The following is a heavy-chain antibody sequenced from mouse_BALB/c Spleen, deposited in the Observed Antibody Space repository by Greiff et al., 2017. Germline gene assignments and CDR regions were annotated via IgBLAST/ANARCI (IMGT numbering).Heavy chain of an antibody. V-gene: IGHV5-17*02. CDR3: ARGETTAWFAY. J-gene: IGHJ3*01. CDR2: ISSGSSTI. Sequence: EVKLMESGGGLVQPGGSRKLSCAASGFTFSSFGMHWVRQAPEKGLEWVAYISSGSSTIYYADTVKGRFTISRDNPKNSLFLQMTSLRSEDTAMYYCARGETTAWFAYWGQGTLVTVSA. CDR1: GFTFSSFG. D-gene: IGHD1-1*01.